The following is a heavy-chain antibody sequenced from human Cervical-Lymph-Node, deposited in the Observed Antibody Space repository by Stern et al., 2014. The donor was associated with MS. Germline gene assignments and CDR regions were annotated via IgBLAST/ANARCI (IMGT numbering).Heavy chain of an antibody. CDR2: IDPKSGDT. CDR1: GYIFSDYY. D-gene: IGHD4-11*01. Sequence: QLVQSGAEVKRPGASVKVSCKTSGYIFSDYYLHWVRQAPGQGLEWMGWIDPKSGDTKYAQNFQGRVTMTRDTSITTAYMGLSSLGSDDTAVYFCARDMAVDSTYRGTFDMWGQGTMVTVFS. J-gene: IGHJ3*02. CDR3: ARDMAVDSTYRGTFDM. V-gene: IGHV1-2*02.